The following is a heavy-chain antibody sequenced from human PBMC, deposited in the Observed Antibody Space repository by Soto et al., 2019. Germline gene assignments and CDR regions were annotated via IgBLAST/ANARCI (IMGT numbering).Heavy chain of an antibody. J-gene: IGHJ5*02. D-gene: IGHD3-3*01. CDR1: GFTFSSNS. CDR2: LSSSSSTI. V-gene: IGHV3-48*02. CDR3: ARVIWSGHLTSDL. Sequence: EVQVVESGGGLVQPGGSLRLSCAASGFTFSSNSMNWVRQAPGKGLEWISYLSSSSSTIYADSVKGRFTISRDNAKNSLYLQMNSLRDADTAVYYCARVIWSGHLTSDLWGQVPLVTVSS.